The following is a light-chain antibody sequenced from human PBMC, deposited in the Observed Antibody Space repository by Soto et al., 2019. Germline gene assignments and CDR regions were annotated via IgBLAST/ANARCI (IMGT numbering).Light chain of an antibody. CDR2: EVN. J-gene: IGLJ1*01. CDR3: SSYVGTNSYV. CDR1: SSDVGSYNL. V-gene: IGLV2-14*02. Sequence: QSALTHPASVSGSPGQSITISCTGTSSDVGSYNLVSWYQQHPGKAPKLMIYEVNKRPSGVSNRFSGSKSGNTAALTVSGLQAEDEADYYCSSYVGTNSYVFGTGTKLTVL.